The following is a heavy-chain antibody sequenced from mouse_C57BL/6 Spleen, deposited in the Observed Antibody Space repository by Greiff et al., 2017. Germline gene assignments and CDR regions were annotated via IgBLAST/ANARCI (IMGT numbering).Heavy chain of an antibody. CDR3: VSHWDAWFAY. D-gene: IGHD4-1*01. V-gene: IGHV10-1*01. CDR2: IRSKSNNYAT. J-gene: IGHJ3*01. CDR1: GFSFNTYA. Sequence: EVKLVESGGGLVQPKGSLKLSCAASGFSFNTYAMNWVRQAPGKGLEWVARIRSKSNNYATYYDDSVKDRFTISRDDSESMLYLQMNNLKTEDTAIYYCVSHWDAWFAYWGQGTLVTVSA.